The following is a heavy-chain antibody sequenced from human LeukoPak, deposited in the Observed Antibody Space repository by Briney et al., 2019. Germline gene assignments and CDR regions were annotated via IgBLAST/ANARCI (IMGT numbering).Heavy chain of an antibody. D-gene: IGHD2-15*01. CDR2: ISSSGTTI. Sequence: PGGSLRLSCAASGFTFSSYEMNWVRQAPGKGLEWVSYISSSGTTIYYADSVKGRFTISRDNAKNSLYLQMNSLRAEDTAVYYCAREGRHLLSRNWLDPWGQGTLVTVSS. CDR3: AREGRHLLSRNWLDP. CDR1: GFTFSSYE. V-gene: IGHV3-48*03. J-gene: IGHJ5*02.